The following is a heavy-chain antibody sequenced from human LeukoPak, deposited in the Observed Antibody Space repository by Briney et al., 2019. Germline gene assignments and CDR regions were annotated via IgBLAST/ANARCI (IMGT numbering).Heavy chain of an antibody. V-gene: IGHV3-74*01. CDR1: GFTLSSYW. D-gene: IGHD3-10*01. J-gene: IGHJ4*02. CDR3: AGVALNSGQQEN. CDR2: ITADRSGT. Sequence: SGGSLRLSCAASGFTLSSYWMYWVRQAPGKGLVWVSLITADRSGTSYADSVKGRFTISRDNAKNTLYLQMNTLRVEDTAVYYCAGVALNSGQQENWGQGTLVTVSS.